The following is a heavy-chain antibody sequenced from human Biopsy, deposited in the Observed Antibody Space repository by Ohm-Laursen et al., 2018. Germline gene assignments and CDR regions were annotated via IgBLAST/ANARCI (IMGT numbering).Heavy chain of an antibody. CDR2: ISGSGGNT. Sequence: LSLTCAASGFTFPSFTMSWVRQAPGKGLQWVSGISGSGGNTCYADSARGRFNISRDNSKSRLYLQMTGLRAEDSALYYCAKDPDFWRGGEGDFWGRGTLVTVSS. CDR1: GFTFPSFT. CDR3: AKDPDFWRGGEGDF. V-gene: IGHV3-23*01. J-gene: IGHJ4*02. D-gene: IGHD3-3*01.